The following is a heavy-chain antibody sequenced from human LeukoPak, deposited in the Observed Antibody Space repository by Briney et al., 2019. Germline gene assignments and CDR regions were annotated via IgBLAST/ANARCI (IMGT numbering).Heavy chain of an antibody. CDR2: LFYSGST. CDR1: GGSISSYY. CDR3: ATVAVIRGVTYFDY. Sequence: PSETLSLTCTVSGGSISSYYWSWIRQPPGKGLEWIAYLFYSGSTDYNPSLESRVTISVDTSKNQFSLKLRSVTAADPAVYYCATVAVIRGVTYFDYWGQETLVTVSS. D-gene: IGHD3-10*01. V-gene: IGHV4-59*01. J-gene: IGHJ4*02.